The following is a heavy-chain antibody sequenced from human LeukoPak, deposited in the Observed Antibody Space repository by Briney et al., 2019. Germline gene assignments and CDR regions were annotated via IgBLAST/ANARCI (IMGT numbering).Heavy chain of an antibody. V-gene: IGHV3-23*01. J-gene: IGHJ4*02. CDR2: ISGSGGST. Sequence: PGGSLRLPCQAFDFTFTSNALSWAGRAPGKGLDWALVISGSGGSTYYAASVKGRFTISRDNSKNTLYLQMNSLRAEDTAVYYCATTESGYDYVPFDYWGQGTLVTVSS. CDR1: DFTFTSNA. CDR3: ATTESGYDYVPFDY. D-gene: IGHD5-12*01.